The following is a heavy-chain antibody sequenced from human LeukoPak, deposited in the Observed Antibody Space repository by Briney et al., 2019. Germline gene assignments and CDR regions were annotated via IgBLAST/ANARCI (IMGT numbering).Heavy chain of an antibody. D-gene: IGHD6-13*01. CDR2: ISTSGSTM. V-gene: IGHV3-48*01. CDR1: GFTFSSYS. Sequence: SGGSLRLSCAASGFTFSSYSMNWVRQAPGKGLEWVSYISTSGSTMYYADSVKGRFTISRDNAKNSLYLQMNSLRGEDTAVYYCARWDSSRRSERFDPWGQGTLVTVSS. CDR3: ARWDSSRRSERFDP. J-gene: IGHJ5*02.